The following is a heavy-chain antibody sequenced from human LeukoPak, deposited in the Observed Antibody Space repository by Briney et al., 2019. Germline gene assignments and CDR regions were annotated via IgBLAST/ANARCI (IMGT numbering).Heavy chain of an antibody. CDR1: GFTFSSYT. V-gene: IGHV3-64D*06. Sequence: GGSLRLSCSGSGFTFSSYTMHWVRQAPGKGLEYVSAMSRDGRSTYYADSVKGRFTISRDNSKNTLYLQMNSLRAEDTAVYYCAKGDYYFDSSGYPQFDYWGQGSLVTVSS. D-gene: IGHD3-22*01. J-gene: IGHJ4*02. CDR3: AKGDYYFDSSGYPQFDY. CDR2: MSRDGRST.